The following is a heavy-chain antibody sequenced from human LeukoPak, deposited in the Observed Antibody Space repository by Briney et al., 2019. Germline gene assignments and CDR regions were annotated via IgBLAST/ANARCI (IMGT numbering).Heavy chain of an antibody. CDR3: ARRTTYGYFDY. V-gene: IGHV4-61*01. J-gene: IGHJ4*02. D-gene: IGHD1-1*01. CDR1: GGSVSSGTYY. Sequence: SETLSLTCTVSGGSVSSGTYYWSWIRQPPGKGLEWIGYIYYSESTNYNPSLKSRVTISVDTSKNQFSLKLTSVTAADTAVYYCARRTTYGYFDYWGQGALVTVSS. CDR2: IYYSEST.